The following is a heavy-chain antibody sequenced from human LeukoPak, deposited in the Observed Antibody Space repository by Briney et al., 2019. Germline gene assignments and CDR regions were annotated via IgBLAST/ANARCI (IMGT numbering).Heavy chain of an antibody. V-gene: IGHV4-4*07. D-gene: IGHD4-23*01. CDR1: GGSINSYY. CDR3: ARGGKATVVTV. J-gene: IGHJ4*02. CDR2: IYSSGST. Sequence: SETLSFTCTVSGGSINSYYWSWIRQPAGKGLEWIGRIYSSGSTNYNPSLKSRVSMSVDTSKNQFSLKLTSVTAADTAVYYCARGGKATVVTVWGQGILVTVSS.